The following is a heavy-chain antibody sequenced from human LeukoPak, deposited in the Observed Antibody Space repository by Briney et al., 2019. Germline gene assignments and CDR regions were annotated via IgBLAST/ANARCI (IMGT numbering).Heavy chain of an antibody. CDR2: IYYSGST. Sequence: PSETLSLTCTVSGGSISSYYWSWIGQPPGKGLEWIGYIYYSGSTNYNPSLKSRVTISVDTSKNQFSLKLSSVTAADTAVYYCAGTTLDYYDSSGSYAFDIWGQGTMVTVSS. J-gene: IGHJ3*02. V-gene: IGHV4-59*01. D-gene: IGHD3-22*01. CDR3: AGTTLDYYDSSGSYAFDI. CDR1: GGSISSYY.